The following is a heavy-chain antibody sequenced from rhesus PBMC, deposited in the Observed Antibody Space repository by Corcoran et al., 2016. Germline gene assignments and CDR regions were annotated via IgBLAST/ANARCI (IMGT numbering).Heavy chain of an antibody. D-gene: IGHD5-12*01. Sequence: QVTLKESGPALVKPTQTLTLTCTFSGFSLSISGRRVRWIRPPPGKALEWLARIDWDDDKYYNTSLKNRLTISKDTSKNQVVLTMTNMDPEDTATYYCARRDSYRGFDYWGQGVLVTVSS. CDR2: IDWDDDK. CDR1: GFSLSISGRR. CDR3: ARRDSYRGFDY. J-gene: IGHJ4*01. V-gene: IGHV2S2*01.